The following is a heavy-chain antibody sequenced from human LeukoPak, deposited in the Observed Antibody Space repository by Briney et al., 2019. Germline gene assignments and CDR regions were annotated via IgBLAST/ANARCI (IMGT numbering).Heavy chain of an antibody. Sequence: GVSLRLSCAASGFTVSAYAMAWVRQAPGKGLEWVSTIYDDNTYYADSVKGRFAISTDNSKNTLYLQMNSLRAEDTAVYYCARGPYYYDSSGYDYWGQGTLVTVSS. V-gene: IGHV3-23*01. J-gene: IGHJ4*02. CDR2: IYDDNT. CDR3: ARGPYYYDSSGYDY. D-gene: IGHD3-22*01. CDR1: GFTVSAYA.